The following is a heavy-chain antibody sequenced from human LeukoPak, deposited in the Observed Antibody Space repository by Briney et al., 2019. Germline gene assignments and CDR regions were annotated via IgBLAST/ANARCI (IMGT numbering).Heavy chain of an antibody. CDR2: MNPNSGNT. V-gene: IGHV1-8*03. CDR3: ARGGSYLSAFDI. Sequence: ASVKVSCKASGYTFTSYDINWVRQATGQGLEWMGWMNPNSGNTGYAQKFQGRVAITRNTSISTAYMELSSLRSEDTAVYYCARGGSYLSAFDIWGQGTMVTVSS. CDR1: GYTFTSYD. D-gene: IGHD3-10*01. J-gene: IGHJ3*02.